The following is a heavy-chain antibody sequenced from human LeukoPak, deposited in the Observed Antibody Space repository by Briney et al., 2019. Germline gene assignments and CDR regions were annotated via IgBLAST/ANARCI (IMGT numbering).Heavy chain of an antibody. Sequence: PGGSLRLSCAASGFTFSSYSMNWVRQAPGKGLEWVSSISSGSSYIYYADSVKGRFTISRDNAKNSLYLQMNSLRAEDTALYYCARDRSRGPSYADYWGQGTLLTVSS. CDR2: ISSGSSYI. CDR3: ARDRSRGPSYADY. J-gene: IGHJ4*02. CDR1: GFTFSSYS. V-gene: IGHV3-21*01. D-gene: IGHD5/OR15-5a*01.